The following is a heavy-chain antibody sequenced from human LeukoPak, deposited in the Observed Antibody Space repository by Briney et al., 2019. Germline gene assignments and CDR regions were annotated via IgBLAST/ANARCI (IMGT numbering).Heavy chain of an antibody. Sequence: PSETLSLTCTVSGGSISSSSYYWGWIRQPPGKGLEWIGSIYYSGSTYYNPALKSRVTISVDTSKNQFSLKLSSVTAADTAVYYCARPTGRGAFDIWGQGTMVTVSS. D-gene: IGHD2-8*02. CDR3: ARPTGRGAFDI. CDR1: GGSISSSSYY. V-gene: IGHV4-39*01. J-gene: IGHJ3*02. CDR2: IYYSGST.